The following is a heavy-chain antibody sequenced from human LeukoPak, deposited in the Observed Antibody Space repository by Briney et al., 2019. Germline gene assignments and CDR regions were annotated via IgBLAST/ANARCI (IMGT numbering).Heavy chain of an antibody. CDR1: GYSFTTYW. CDR2: IDPTDSYT. D-gene: IGHD2-21*02. CDR3: AITPGGDEGFDP. V-gene: IGHV5-10-1*01. Sequence: GEPLKISCKGSGYSFTTYWINWVCKMPGKGLEWMGRIDPTDSYTNYSPSFQGHVRISADKSISTAYLQWSSLKASDTAMYYCAITPGGDEGFDPWGQGTLVTVSS. J-gene: IGHJ5*02.